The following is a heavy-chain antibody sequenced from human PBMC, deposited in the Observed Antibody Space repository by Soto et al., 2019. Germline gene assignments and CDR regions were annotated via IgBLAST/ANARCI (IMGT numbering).Heavy chain of an antibody. CDR2: IIPAFATP. Sequence: QVQLVQSGAEVKNPGSSVNVSCKTVGGTMRSFAFSWVRQAPGQGLEWMGGIIPAFATPNHAQKFQDRVTLSGDESARTVWMGLRRTRTENPALYFWGRYATVFPVNWKDVPFEGWRQGTQMPVSS. CDR3: GRYATVFPVNWKDVPFEG. CDR1: GGTMRSFA. D-gene: IGHD1-20*01. J-gene: IGHJ4*02. V-gene: IGHV1-69*01.